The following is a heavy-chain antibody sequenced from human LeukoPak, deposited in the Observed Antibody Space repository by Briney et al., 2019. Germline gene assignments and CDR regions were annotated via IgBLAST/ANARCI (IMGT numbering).Heavy chain of an antibody. CDR1: GYTFTSYD. J-gene: IGHJ5*02. CDR2: MNPNSGNT. V-gene: IGHV1-8*03. CDR3: ARGGRRRHYNWFDP. Sequence: ASVKVSCKASGYTFTSYDINWVRQATGQGLEWMGWMNPNSGNTGYAQKFQGRVTITRNTSISTAYMELSSLRSEDTAVYYCARGGRRRHYNWFDPWGQGTLVTVSS. D-gene: IGHD1-26*01.